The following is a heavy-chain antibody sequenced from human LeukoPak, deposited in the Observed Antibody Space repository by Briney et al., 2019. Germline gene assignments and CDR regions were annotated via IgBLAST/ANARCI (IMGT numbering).Heavy chain of an antibody. D-gene: IGHD1-1*01. V-gene: IGHV1-18*01. J-gene: IGHJ4*02. CDR1: GYTFTSYG. CDR3: AREPDDVDWNDVGFDY. CDR2: ISAYNGNT. Sequence: ASVKVSCKASGYTFTSYGISWVRQAPGQGLEWMGWISAYNGNTNYAQKLQGRVTMTTDTSTSTACMELRSLRSDDTAVYYCAREPDDVDWNDVGFDYWGQGTLVTVSS.